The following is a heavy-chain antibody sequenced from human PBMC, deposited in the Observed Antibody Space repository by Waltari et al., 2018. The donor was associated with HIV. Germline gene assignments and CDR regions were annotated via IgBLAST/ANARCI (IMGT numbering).Heavy chain of an antibody. V-gene: IGHV1-8*01. D-gene: IGHD3-3*01. CDR1: GYDFSTFD. Sequence: QVQLVQSWAEVKQPGASVRVSCKTSGYDFSTFDINWVRQVAGQGLEWMGWMSPNSGKTGYAQRFKGRVSMTRDTSIDTAYMELSSLTSHDTAVYYCAKSRPGAVFGDNWGQGTLVAVSS. CDR3: AKSRPGAVFGDN. J-gene: IGHJ4*02. CDR2: MSPNSGKT.